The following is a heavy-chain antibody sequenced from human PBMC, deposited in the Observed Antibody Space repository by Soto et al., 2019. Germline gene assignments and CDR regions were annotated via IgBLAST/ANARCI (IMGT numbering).Heavy chain of an antibody. CDR1: GFTFSSYA. V-gene: IGHV3-23*01. D-gene: IGHD6-6*01. J-gene: IGHJ6*03. Sequence: GSLRLSCAASGFTFSSYAMSWVRQAPGKGLEWVSAISGSGGSTYYADSVKGRVTISRDNSKNTLYLQMNSLRAEDTAVYYCAKGYSSSSGLPYYYYYMDVWGKGTTVTVSS. CDR3: AKGYSSSSGLPYYYYYMDV. CDR2: ISGSGGST.